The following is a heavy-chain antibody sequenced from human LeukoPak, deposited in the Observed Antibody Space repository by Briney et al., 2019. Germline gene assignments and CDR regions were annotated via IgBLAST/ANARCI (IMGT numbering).Heavy chain of an antibody. CDR1: GFTFSNAW. CDR2: IKSKTDGGTT. Sequence: GGSLRLSCATSGFTFSNAWMSWVRQAPGKGLEWVGRIKSKTDGGTTDYATPVKGRFTISRDDSKNTLYLQMNSLKTEDTAVYYCTTELPGSDYGDGNWFDPWGQGTLVTVSS. V-gene: IGHV3-15*01. D-gene: IGHD4-17*01. J-gene: IGHJ5*02. CDR3: TTELPGSDYGDGNWFDP.